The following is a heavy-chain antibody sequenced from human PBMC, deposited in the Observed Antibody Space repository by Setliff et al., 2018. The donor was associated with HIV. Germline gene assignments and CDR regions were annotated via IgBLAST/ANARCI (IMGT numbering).Heavy chain of an antibody. CDR2: IVVGSYNT. CDR3: SAASNRRVRGVNLHHYYYMDV. Sequence: GAAVKVSCKASGFTFKKSAMQWVRQARGQRLEWIGWIVVGSYNTNYAQKFQERITITRDLSTSTAYMELSSLRSEDTAVYYCSAASNRRVRGVNLHHYYYMDVFGKGTRGHRLL. CDR1: GFTFKKSA. V-gene: IGHV1-58*02. D-gene: IGHD3-10*01. J-gene: IGHJ6*03.